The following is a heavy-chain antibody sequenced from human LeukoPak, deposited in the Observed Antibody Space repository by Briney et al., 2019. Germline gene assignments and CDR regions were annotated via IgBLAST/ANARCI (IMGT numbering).Heavy chain of an antibody. CDR3: ARDQCSSTSCYSDYGMDV. CDR1: GFTVSSNY. D-gene: IGHD2-2*01. J-gene: IGHJ6*02. V-gene: IGHV3-53*01. CDR2: IYSGGST. Sequence: GGSLRLSCAASGFTVSSNYMSWVRQAPGKGLEWVSVIYSGGSTYYADSVKSRFTISRDNSKNTLYLQMNSLRAEDTAVYYCARDQCSSTSCYSDYGMDVWGQGTTVTVSS.